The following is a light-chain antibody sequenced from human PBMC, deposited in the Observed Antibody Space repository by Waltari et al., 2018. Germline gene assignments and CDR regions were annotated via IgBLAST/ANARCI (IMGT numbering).Light chain of an antibody. Sequence: DIQMTQSPSTVSASVGDRATITCRASQSISRWLAWYQQKPGKAPKLLVYKASNLETGVPLRFSGSGSGTEFTLTISSLQPDDFATYYCQQYDNHSGYTFGQGTKLEIK. CDR1: QSISRW. J-gene: IGKJ2*01. V-gene: IGKV1-5*03. CDR2: KAS. CDR3: QQYDNHSGYT.